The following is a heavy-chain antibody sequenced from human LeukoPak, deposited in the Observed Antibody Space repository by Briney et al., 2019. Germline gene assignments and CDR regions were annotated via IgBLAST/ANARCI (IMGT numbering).Heavy chain of an antibody. D-gene: IGHD3-10*01. J-gene: IGHJ6*04. CDR3: ATLWFGELFPIMDV. CDR2: FDPEDGET. CDR1: GYTLTELS. Sequence: ASVKVSCKVSGYTLTELSMHWVRQAPGKGLERMGGFDPEDGETIYAQKFQGRVTMTEDKSTDTAYMELSSLRYEDTAVYYCATLWFGELFPIMDVWGKGTTVTVSS. V-gene: IGHV1-24*01.